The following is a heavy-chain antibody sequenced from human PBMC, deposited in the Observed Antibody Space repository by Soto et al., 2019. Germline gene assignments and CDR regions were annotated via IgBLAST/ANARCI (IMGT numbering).Heavy chain of an antibody. Sequence: GASVKVSCKASGYTFTNYGISWVRQAPGQGLEWMGWISGYNGNTNYAQEIRDRVTMTTDTSTSTAYMELRSLISDDTAVYYCARTTVGATFDYWGQGTLVTVSS. CDR3: ARTTVGATFDY. V-gene: IGHV1-18*01. J-gene: IGHJ4*02. D-gene: IGHD1-26*01. CDR2: ISGYNGNT. CDR1: GYTFTNYG.